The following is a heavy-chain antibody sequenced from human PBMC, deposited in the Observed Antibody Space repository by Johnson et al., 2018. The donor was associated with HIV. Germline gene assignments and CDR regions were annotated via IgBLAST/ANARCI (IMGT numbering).Heavy chain of an antibody. CDR2: ISYDGSNK. Sequence: QVQLVESGGGVVQPGRSLRLSCAASGFTFSSYAMHWVRQAPGKGLEWVAVISYDGSNKYYADSVKDRFTISRDNSKNTLYLQMNSLRAEDTAVYYLAKDRGSMPAVSLDIWGQGTMVTVSS. D-gene: IGHD2-2*01. CDR1: GFTFSSYA. J-gene: IGHJ3*02. V-gene: IGHV3-30-3*01. CDR3: AKDRGSMPAVSLDI.